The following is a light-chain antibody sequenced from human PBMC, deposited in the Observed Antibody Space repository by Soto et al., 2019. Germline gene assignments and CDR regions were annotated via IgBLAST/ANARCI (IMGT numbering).Light chain of an antibody. J-gene: IGKJ5*01. V-gene: IGKV3-20*01. CDR1: QSLSSNY. CDR2: DIS. Sequence: EIVLTQSPGTLSLSPGDTATLSCRASQSLSSNYLAWYQQRPGQAPKLLIYDISSRATGIPDRFSGSGSGTDFTLTITSLDPEDFAVYYCQQYGGSKTFGQGTRLEIE. CDR3: QQYGGSKT.